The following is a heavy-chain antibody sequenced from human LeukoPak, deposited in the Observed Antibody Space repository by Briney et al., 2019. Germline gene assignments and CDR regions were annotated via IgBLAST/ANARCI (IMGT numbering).Heavy chain of an antibody. CDR2: IYYSGST. CDR3: AKGIAAAGPASYYMDV. D-gene: IGHD6-13*01. V-gene: IGHV4-39*01. CDR1: GGSISSSSYY. J-gene: IGHJ6*03. Sequence: SETLSLTCTVSGGSISSSSYYWGWIRQPPGKGLEWIGSIYYSGSTYYNPSLKSRVTISVDTSKNQFSLKLSSVTAADTAVYYCAKGIAAAGPASYYMDVWGKGTTVTVSS.